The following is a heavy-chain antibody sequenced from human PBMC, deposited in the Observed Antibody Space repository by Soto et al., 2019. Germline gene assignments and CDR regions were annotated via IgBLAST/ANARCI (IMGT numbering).Heavy chain of an antibody. CDR2: IKEDGSER. Sequence: GGSRRLSCAASGFTFSNSWMSWVRQAPGKGLEWVANIKEDGSERNYVDSVKGRFTISRDNAENSLYLQMNSLRAEDTAVYYCASARHIGPWGQGTLVTVSS. V-gene: IGHV3-7*01. D-gene: IGHD2-21*01. CDR1: GFTFSNSW. CDR3: ASARHIGP. J-gene: IGHJ5*02.